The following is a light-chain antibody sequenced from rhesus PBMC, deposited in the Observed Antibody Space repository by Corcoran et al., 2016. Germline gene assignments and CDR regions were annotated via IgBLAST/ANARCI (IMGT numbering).Light chain of an antibody. V-gene: IGKV1-33*02. CDR2: SPS. J-gene: IGKJ3*01. Sequence: IQMTQSPSSLSASVGDTVIITCRASQGITNKLAWYQQKPGKVPKLLIYSPSTLQTGVPSRFSCNVPGPVFTLTISSLQPEDSATYYCQHGYGTPFTFGPGTKLDIK. CDR1: QGITNK. CDR3: QHGYGTPFT.